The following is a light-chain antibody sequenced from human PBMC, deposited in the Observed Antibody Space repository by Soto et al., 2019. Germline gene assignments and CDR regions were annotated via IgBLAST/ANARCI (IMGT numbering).Light chain of an antibody. J-gene: IGKJ2*01. CDR3: QLYNNWPYT. CDR2: GAS. Sequence: EIVMTQSPATLSVSPGERATLSCRASQSVSSNLVWYQQKPGQAPRLLSYGASTRATGIPARFSGSGSGTEFTLTISSLQSEDFAVYYCQLYNNWPYTFGQGTKLGMK. V-gene: IGKV3-15*01. CDR1: QSVSSN.